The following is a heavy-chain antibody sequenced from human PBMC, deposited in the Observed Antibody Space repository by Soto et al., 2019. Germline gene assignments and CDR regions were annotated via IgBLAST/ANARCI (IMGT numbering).Heavy chain of an antibody. D-gene: IGHD3-3*01. CDR3: AKGGLTYDFWSGYYDSHFDY. CDR2: ISDSGVST. CDR1: GLTFSNFA. V-gene: IGHV3-23*01. J-gene: IGHJ4*02. Sequence: GGSLRLSCAASGLTFSNFAMSWVRQAPGKGLEWVSAISDSGVSTYHADSVKGRFTISRDSSKNTLYLQMNSLRADDTAVYYCAKGGLTYDFWSGYYDSHFDYWGQGTLVTVSS.